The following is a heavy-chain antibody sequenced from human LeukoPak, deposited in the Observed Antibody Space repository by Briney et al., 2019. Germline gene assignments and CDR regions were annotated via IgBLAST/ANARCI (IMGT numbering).Heavy chain of an antibody. D-gene: IGHD3-10*01. V-gene: IGHV3-7*04. CDR2: IKQDGSEK. Sequence: GGSLRLSCAASGFXFSSYWMSWVRQAPGKGLEWVASIKQDGSEKYYVDSVKGRFTISRDNAKNSLYLQMNSLRAEDTAVYYCASDREYYYGSGSFDYWGQGTLVTVSS. CDR1: GFXFSSYW. CDR3: ASDREYYYGSGSFDY. J-gene: IGHJ4*02.